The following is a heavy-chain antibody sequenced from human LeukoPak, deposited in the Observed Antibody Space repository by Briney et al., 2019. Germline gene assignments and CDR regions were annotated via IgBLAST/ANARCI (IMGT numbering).Heavy chain of an antibody. J-gene: IGHJ4*02. D-gene: IGHD2-2*01. CDR3: ARDSPYCSSTSCLGY. V-gene: IGHV3-53*01. CDR2: IYSGGST. CDR1: GFTVSSNY. Sequence: QPGGSLRLSCAAPGFTVSSNYMSWVRQAPGKGLEWVSVIYSGGSTYYADSVKGRFTISRDNSKNTLYLQMNSPRAEDTAVYYCARDSPYCSSTSCLGYWGQGTLVTVSS.